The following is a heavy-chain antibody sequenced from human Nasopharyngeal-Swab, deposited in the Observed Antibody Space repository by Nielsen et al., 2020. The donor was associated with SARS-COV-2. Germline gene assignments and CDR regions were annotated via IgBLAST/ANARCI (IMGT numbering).Heavy chain of an antibody. CDR1: GYTFTSYG. CDR3: ARDLYEVAASGGYFDY. Sequence: ASVKVSCKASGYTFTSYGISWVRQAPGQGLEWMGWISAYNGNTNYAQKLQGRVTMTTDTSTSTAYMELRSLRSDDTAVYYCARDLYEVAASGGYFDYWGQGTLVTVSS. J-gene: IGHJ4*02. CDR2: ISAYNGNT. V-gene: IGHV1-18*01. D-gene: IGHD6-6*01.